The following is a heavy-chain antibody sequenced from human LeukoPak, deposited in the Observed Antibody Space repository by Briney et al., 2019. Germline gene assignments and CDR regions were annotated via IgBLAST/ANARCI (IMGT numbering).Heavy chain of an antibody. V-gene: IGHV3-21*05. CDR3: ARTYSSGLSGHGMDV. Sequence: KSGGSLRLSCAASGFSFSSYGMHWVRQAPGKGLEWVSYTVASSNYTNYADSVKGRVTISRDNAKNSLYLQMNSLRADDTAVYYCARTYSSGLSGHGMDVWGQGTTVTVSS. CDR1: GFSFSSYG. D-gene: IGHD3-10*01. J-gene: IGHJ6*02. CDR2: TVASSNYT.